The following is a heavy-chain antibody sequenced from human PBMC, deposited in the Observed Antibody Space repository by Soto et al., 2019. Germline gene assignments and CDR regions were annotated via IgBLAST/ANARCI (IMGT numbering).Heavy chain of an antibody. D-gene: IGHD6-19*01. CDR1: GFTFSNAW. CDR2: IKSKTDGGTT. CDR3: THAFVAVAGTGY. J-gene: IGHJ4*02. V-gene: IGHV3-15*01. Sequence: EVQLVESGGGLVKPGGSLRLSCAASGFTFSNAWMSWVRQAPGTGLEWVGRIKSKTDGGTTDYAAPVKGRFTISRDDSKNTLYLQMNSLKTEDTAVYYCTHAFVAVAGTGYWGQGTLVTVSS.